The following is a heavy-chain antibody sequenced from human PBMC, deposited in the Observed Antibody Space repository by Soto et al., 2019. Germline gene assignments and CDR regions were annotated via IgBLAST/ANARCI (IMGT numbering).Heavy chain of an antibody. CDR2: IYHSGST. Sequence: LSLTCAVSGGSISSGGYSWSWIRQPPGKGLEWIGYIYHSGSTYYNPSLKSRVTISVDRSKNQFSLKLSSVTAADTAVYYCIAKRRFLEWSKGYYYGMDVWRHGTTVTVSS. CDR1: GGSISSGGYS. J-gene: IGHJ6*02. D-gene: IGHD3-3*01. V-gene: IGHV4-30-2*01. CDR3: IAKRRFLEWSKGYYYGMDV.